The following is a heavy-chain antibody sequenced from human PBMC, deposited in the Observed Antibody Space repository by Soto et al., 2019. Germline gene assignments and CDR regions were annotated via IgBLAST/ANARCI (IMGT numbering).Heavy chain of an antibody. CDR3: ARELGQQLVDY. CDR1: GYTFNSYG. V-gene: IGHV1-18*01. J-gene: IGHJ4*02. Sequence: QVQLVQSGAEVKKPGPPPPPPCKASGYTFNSYGISWVRQAPGQGLEWMGWINAYNGNTKYAQKLQGRVTMTTDTSTSTAYMELRSLRSDDTAVYYCARELGQQLVDYWGQGTLVTVSS. D-gene: IGHD6-13*01. CDR2: INAYNGNT.